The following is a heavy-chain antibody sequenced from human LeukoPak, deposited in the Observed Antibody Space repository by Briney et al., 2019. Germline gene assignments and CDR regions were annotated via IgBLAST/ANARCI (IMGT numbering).Heavy chain of an antibody. CDR2: IKQDGSEK. Sequence: GGSLRLSCAASGFSFSTYWISWIRQAPGKGLEWVANIKQDGSEKYYVDSVKGRFTISRDNAKNSLYLQMNSLRAEDTAMYYCARDSAGNDYWGQGTLVTVSS. CDR1: GFSFSTYW. J-gene: IGHJ4*02. V-gene: IGHV3-7*01. D-gene: IGHD6-13*01. CDR3: ARDSAGNDY.